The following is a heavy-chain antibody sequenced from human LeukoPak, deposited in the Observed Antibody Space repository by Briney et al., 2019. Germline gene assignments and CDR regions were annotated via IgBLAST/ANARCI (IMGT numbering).Heavy chain of an antibody. D-gene: IGHD3-22*01. CDR1: AFTFSSYA. CDR2: TSFDGSDN. V-gene: IGHV3-30*04. CDR3: ARAPGTMIVVDY. Sequence: GTSLRLSCAASAFTFSSYAMHWVRQAPGKGLKWVAVTSFDGSDNYYADSVKGRFTISRDNSKNTLYLQMNSLRPDDTAVYYCARAPGTMIVVDYWGQGILVTVSS. J-gene: IGHJ4*02.